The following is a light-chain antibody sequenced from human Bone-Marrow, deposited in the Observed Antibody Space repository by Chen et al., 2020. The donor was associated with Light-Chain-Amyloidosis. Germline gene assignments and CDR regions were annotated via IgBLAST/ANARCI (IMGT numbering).Light chain of an antibody. Sequence: EVVMPQSQATLSVSPGERATLSCRASQSVGGDVAWYQQKPGQAPRLLIYGASTRATGIPVRFSGSGSRTEFTLTISSLQSEDFAVYYCQQYNNWPLTFGEGTKVEIK. CDR1: QSVGGD. CDR2: GAS. CDR3: QQYNNWPLT. V-gene: IGKV3-15*01. J-gene: IGKJ4*01.